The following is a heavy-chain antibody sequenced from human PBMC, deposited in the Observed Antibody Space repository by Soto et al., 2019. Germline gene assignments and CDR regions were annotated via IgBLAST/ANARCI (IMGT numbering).Heavy chain of an antibody. CDR1: GGSISSGGYS. Sequence: SETLSLTCAVSGGSISSGGYSWSWIRQPPGKGLEWIGYIYHSGSTYYNPSLKSRVTISVDRSKNQFSLKLSSVTAADTAVYYCARAVVPAAWRYFDYWGQGTLVTVSS. CDR3: ARAVVPAAWRYFDY. V-gene: IGHV4-30-2*01. J-gene: IGHJ4*02. D-gene: IGHD2-2*01. CDR2: IYHSGST.